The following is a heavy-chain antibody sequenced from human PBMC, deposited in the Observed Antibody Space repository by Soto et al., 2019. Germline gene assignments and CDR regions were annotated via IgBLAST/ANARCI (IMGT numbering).Heavy chain of an antibody. CDR2: ISGSGGRT. Sequence: GGSLRLSWAASGFTFSSYAMNWVRQAPGKGLEWVSAISGSGGRTYYADSVKGRFTISRDNSKNTLYLQMNSLRAEDTAVYYCAKDVDDYVWGSYRVRGKGTLVTVSS. D-gene: IGHD3-16*02. J-gene: IGHJ4*02. V-gene: IGHV3-23*01. CDR1: GFTFSSYA. CDR3: AKDVDDYVWGSYRV.